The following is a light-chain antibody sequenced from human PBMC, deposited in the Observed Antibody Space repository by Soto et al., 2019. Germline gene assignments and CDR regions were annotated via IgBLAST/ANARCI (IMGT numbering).Light chain of an antibody. J-gene: IGKJ5*01. Sequence: EIMMTQSPATLSVSPGERATLSCGASQSVSNNLAWYQQKPGQAPRLLIYYASTRATGIPARFSGSGSGTEFTLTISSLQSEDFALYYCQQYNNWPPITFGQGTRLEMK. CDR1: QSVSNN. CDR2: YAS. V-gene: IGKV3-15*01. CDR3: QQYNNWPPIT.